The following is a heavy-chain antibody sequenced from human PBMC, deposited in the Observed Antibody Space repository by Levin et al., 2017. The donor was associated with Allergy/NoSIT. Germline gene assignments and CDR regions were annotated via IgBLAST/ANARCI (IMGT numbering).Heavy chain of an antibody. V-gene: IGHV3-15*07. CDR3: TTDPYYYDSSGYPQLNHFDY. CDR2: IKSKTDGGTT. D-gene: IGHD3-22*01. Sequence: GGSLRLSCAASGFTFSNAWMNWVRQAPGKGLEWVGRIKSKTDGGTTDYAAPVKGRFTISRDDSKNTLYLQMNSLETEDTAVYYCTTDPYYYDSSGYPQLNHFDYWGQGTLVTVSS. J-gene: IGHJ4*02. CDR1: GFTFSNAW.